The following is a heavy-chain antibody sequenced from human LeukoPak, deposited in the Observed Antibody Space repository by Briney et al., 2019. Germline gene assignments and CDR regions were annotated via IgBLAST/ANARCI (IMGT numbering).Heavy chain of an antibody. CDR1: GYTFTSYG. J-gene: IGHJ4*02. V-gene: IGHV1-69*04. CDR3: ARDRQVGATSN. CDR2: IIPILGIA. Sequence: SVKVSCKASGYTFTSYGISWVRQAPGQGLEWMGRIIPILGIANYAQKFQGRVTITADKSTSTAYMELSSLRSEDTAVYYCARDRQVGATSNWGQGTLVTVSS. D-gene: IGHD1-26*01.